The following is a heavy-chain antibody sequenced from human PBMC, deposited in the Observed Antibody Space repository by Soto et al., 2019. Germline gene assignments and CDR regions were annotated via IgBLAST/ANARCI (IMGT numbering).Heavy chain of an antibody. D-gene: IGHD1-1*01. CDR1: GGSISSGGYY. CDR2: IYYSGST. J-gene: IGHJ6*02. V-gene: IGHV4-31*03. Sequence: SETLSLTCTVSGGSISSGGYYWSWIRQHPGKGLEWIGYIYYSGSTYYNPSLKSRVTISVDTSKNQFSLKLSSVTAADTAVYYCAREGRGMEYYYYGMDVWGQGTTVTVSS. CDR3: AREGRGMEYYYYGMDV.